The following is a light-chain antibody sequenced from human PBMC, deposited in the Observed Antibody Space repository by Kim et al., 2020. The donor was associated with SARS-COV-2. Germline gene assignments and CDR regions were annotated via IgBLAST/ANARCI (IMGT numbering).Light chain of an antibody. Sequence: SSELTQDPAVSVALGQTVRITCQGDSLRNYYVTWYQQRPGQAPTIVIYGNRNRPSGIPDRFSGSTSGNTASLTITGTQAEDEADYYCKSRDSSGNQLVFGGGTQLTVL. CDR2: GNR. J-gene: IGLJ2*01. V-gene: IGLV3-19*01. CDR1: SLRNYY. CDR3: KSRDSSGNQLV.